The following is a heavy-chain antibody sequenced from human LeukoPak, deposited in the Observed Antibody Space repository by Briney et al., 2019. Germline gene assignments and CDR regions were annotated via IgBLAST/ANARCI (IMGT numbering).Heavy chain of an antibody. CDR1: GGTFSSYA. CDR2: IIPIFGTA. D-gene: IGHD1-14*01. CDR3: ERLGVTASYYYGMDV. V-gene: IGHV1-69*01. Sequence: SVKVSCKASGGTFSSYAISWVRQAPGQGLEWMGGIIPIFGTANYAQKFQGRVTITADESTSTAYMELSSLRSEDTAVYYCERLGVTASYYYGMDVWGQGTTVTVSS. J-gene: IGHJ6*02.